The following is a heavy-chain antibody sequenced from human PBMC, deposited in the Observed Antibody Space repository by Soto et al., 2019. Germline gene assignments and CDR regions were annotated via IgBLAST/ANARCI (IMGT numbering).Heavy chain of an antibody. CDR1: GFAFSSYA. V-gene: IGHV3-23*01. D-gene: IGHD2-2*01. Sequence: VSLRLSCTASGFAFSSYAMNWVRQAPGEGLEWVSGIVDTGGRTFYADSVKGRFTISRDNAKNTLYLEMNSLRAEDTAIYYCAPVPAASSYYNTDVWGQGTTVTVSS. CDR3: APVPAASSYYNTDV. CDR2: IVDTGGRT. J-gene: IGHJ6*02.